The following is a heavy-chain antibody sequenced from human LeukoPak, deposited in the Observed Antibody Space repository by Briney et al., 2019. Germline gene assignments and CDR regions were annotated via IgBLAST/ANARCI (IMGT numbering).Heavy chain of an antibody. V-gene: IGHV1-46*01. D-gene: IGHD4-17*01. CDR1: GYTFTSYY. CDR3: ARAQYGDYFSGTKTYYYYYMDV. Sequence: ASVKVSCKASGYTFTSYYMHWVRQAPGQGLEWMGIINPSGGSTSYAQKFQGRVTITADESTSTAYMELSSLRSEDTAVYYCARAQYGDYFSGTKTYYYYYMDVWGKGPRSPSP. J-gene: IGHJ6*03. CDR2: INPSGGST.